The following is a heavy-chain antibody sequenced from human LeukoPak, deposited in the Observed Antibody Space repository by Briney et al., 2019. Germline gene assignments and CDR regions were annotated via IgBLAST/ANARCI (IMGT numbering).Heavy chain of an antibody. V-gene: IGHV3-66*01. D-gene: IGHD4-23*01. CDR1: GFTVSSTY. Sequence: PGGSLRHSCAASGFTVSSTYMTWVRQAPGKGLEWVSIIYSGGSTYYADSVKGRFTISRDNSKNTLYLQMNSLRAEDTAVYYCATSGGNSLASDYWGQGTLVTVSS. CDR3: ATSGGNSLASDY. CDR2: IYSGGST. J-gene: IGHJ4*02.